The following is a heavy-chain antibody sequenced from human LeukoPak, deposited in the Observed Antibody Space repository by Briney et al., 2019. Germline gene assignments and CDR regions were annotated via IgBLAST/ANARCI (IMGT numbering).Heavy chain of an antibody. CDR3: AREDISSSPPGPLDY. CDR2: INHSGST. Sequence: ASETLSLTCAVAGGSISSTYWWTWGRQPPGKGLEWIGEINHSGSTNYNPSLESRVTISVDTSKNQFSLKLSSVTAADTAVYYCAREDISSSPPGPLDYWGQGTLVTVSS. J-gene: IGHJ4*02. V-gene: IGHV4-4*02. D-gene: IGHD6-6*01. CDR1: GGSISSTYW.